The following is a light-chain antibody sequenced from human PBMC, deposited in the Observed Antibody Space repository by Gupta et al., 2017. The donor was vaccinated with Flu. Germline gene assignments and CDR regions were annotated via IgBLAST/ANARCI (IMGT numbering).Light chain of an antibody. CDR2: RVS. V-gene: IGKV2-30*02. CDR1: QGLVHSDGNTY. Sequence: ISGRSSQGLVHSDGNTYLNWFHQRPGQPPRRLIYRVSNRDSGVPDRISGSGSGTDFTLKISGVEAEDVGIYYCMQGVHWPYTFGQGTKLEIK. J-gene: IGKJ2*01. CDR3: MQGVHWPYT.